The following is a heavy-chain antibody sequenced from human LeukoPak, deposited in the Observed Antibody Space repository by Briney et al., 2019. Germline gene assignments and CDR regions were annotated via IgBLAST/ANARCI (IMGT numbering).Heavy chain of an antibody. V-gene: IGHV1-46*01. Sequence: ASVKVSCKASGYTFTSYYMHWVRQAPGQGLEWMGIINPSGGSTSYAQKFQGRVTMTEDTSTDTAYMELSSLRSEDTAVYYCARSGQTYPFQHWGQGTLVTVSS. J-gene: IGHJ1*01. CDR1: GYTFTSYY. CDR2: INPSGGST. CDR3: ARSGQTYPFQH.